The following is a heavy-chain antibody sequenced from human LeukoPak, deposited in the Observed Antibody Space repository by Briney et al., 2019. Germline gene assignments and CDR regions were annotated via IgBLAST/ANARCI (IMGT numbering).Heavy chain of an antibody. CDR2: IYTSGNT. CDR1: GGSISSYY. CDR3: ARESTVAGTARYLDY. Sequence: SETLSLTCTVSGGSISSYYWSWIRQPAGKGLEWIGRIYTSGNTNYSPSLKSRVTMSVDTSKNEFSLKLNSVTAADTAVYYRARESTVAGTARYLDYWGQGTLVTVSS. D-gene: IGHD6-13*01. V-gene: IGHV4-4*07. J-gene: IGHJ4*02.